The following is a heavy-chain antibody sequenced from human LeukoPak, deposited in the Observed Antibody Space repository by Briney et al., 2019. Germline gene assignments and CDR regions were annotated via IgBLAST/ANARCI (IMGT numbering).Heavy chain of an antibody. V-gene: IGHV3-7*03. CDR1: GFTFSSYW. D-gene: IGHD3-16*01. J-gene: IGHJ6*02. CDR2: INHNGNVN. CDR3: ARGGGLDV. Sequence: GGSLRLSCAASGFTFSSYWMNWARQAPGKGLEWVASINHNGNVNYYVDSVKGRFTISRDSAKNLLYLQMSNLRAEDTAVYFCARGGGLDVWGQGATVTVSS.